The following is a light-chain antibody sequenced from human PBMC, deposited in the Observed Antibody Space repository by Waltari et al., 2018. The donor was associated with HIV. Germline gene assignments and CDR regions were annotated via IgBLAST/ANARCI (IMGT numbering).Light chain of an antibody. Sequence: SYELTQPPSVSVSPGQTARITCSGDALPKQYAYWYQQKPGQAPVLGRDKDSEGPSGIPERFSGSSSGTTVTLTISGVQAEDEADYYCQAADSSGTYKGNWVFGGGTKLTVL. CDR2: KDS. CDR3: QAADSSGTYKGNWV. V-gene: IGLV3-25*03. J-gene: IGLJ3*02. CDR1: ALPKQY.